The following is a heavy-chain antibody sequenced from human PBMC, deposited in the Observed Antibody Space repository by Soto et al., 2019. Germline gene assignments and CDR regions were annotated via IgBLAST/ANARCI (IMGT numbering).Heavy chain of an antibody. CDR1: GLSLSNGRLG. CDR3: ALIKDCSRTDCYLASFDP. V-gene: IGHV2-26*01. Sequence: QVTLKESGPVLVKPTEPLTLTCSVSGLSLSNGRLGVSWILQPPGKDLEWLAHIFSHDDKSYSTSPRSRLTIPKDTSRSQVVLTMTNMDPMDSATYYCALIKDCSRTDCYLASFDPWGQGTLVTVSS. CDR2: IFSHDDK. D-gene: IGHD2-2*01. J-gene: IGHJ5*02.